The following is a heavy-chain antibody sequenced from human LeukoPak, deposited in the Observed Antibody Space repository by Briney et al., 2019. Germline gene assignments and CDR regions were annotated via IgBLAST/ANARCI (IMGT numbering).Heavy chain of an antibody. CDR1: GYTLTELS. D-gene: IGHD3-22*01. Sequence: WASVKVSCKVSGYTLTELSMHWVRQAPGKGLEWMGGFDPEDGETIYAQKFQGRVTMTEDTSTDTAYMELSSLRSEDTAVYYCATDLSYYDSSGYWGQGTLVTVSS. V-gene: IGHV1-24*01. CDR2: FDPEDGET. J-gene: IGHJ4*02. CDR3: ATDLSYYDSSGY.